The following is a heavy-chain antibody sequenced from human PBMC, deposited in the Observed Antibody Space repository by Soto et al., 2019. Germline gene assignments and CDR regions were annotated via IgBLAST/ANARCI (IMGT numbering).Heavy chain of an antibody. CDR2: INNAFNT. CDR3: AKDPRGGGYCSGGSCYWEWFVP. D-gene: IGHD2-15*01. CDR1: GFDASVNF. Sequence: GGSLRLSCAASGFDASVNFMTWVRQAPGKGLEWVSAINNAFNTFYADSVTGRFTISRDNSKNTLYLQMNSLRAEDTAVYYCAKDPRGGGYCSGGSCYWEWFVPWGQGT. V-gene: IGHV3-66*01. J-gene: IGHJ5*02.